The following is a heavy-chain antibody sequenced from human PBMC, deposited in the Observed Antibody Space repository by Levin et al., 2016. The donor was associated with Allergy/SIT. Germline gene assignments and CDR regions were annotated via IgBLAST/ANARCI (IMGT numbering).Heavy chain of an antibody. CDR3: ARALFIVGALGAFDI. Sequence: ASVKVSCKASGYTFTSYGISWVRQAPGQGLEWMGWISAYNGNTNYAQKLQGRVTMTTDTSTSTAYMELRSLRSDDTTVYYCARALFIVGALGAFDIWGQGTMVTVSS. D-gene: IGHD1-26*01. J-gene: IGHJ3*02. V-gene: IGHV1-18*01. CDR1: GYTFTSYG. CDR2: ISAYNGNT.